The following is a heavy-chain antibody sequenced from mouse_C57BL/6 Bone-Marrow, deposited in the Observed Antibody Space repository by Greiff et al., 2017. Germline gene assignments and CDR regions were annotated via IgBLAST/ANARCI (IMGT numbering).Heavy chain of an antibody. CDR3: ARDDGYYFAY. Sequence: QVQLKQSGAELVKPGASVKMSCKASGYTFTSYWITWVKQRPGQGLEWIGDIYPGSGSTNYNEKFKSKATLTVDTSSSTAYMQLSSLTSEDSAVYYCARDDGYYFAYWGQGTLVTVSA. V-gene: IGHV1-55*01. J-gene: IGHJ3*01. D-gene: IGHD2-3*01. CDR2: IYPGSGST. CDR1: GYTFTSYW.